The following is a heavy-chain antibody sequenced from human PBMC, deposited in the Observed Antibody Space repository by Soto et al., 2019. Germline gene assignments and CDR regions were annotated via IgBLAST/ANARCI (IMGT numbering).Heavy chain of an antibody. CDR3: AMPDYDFWSGYLNLCDP. CDR1: GGSFIGYY. D-gene: IGHD3-3*01. V-gene: IGHV4-34*01. CDR2: INHSGST. Sequence: PATWSLPCAGYGGSFIGYYWSWIRHPPGTGLEWIGEINHSGSTNYNPSLKSRVTISVDTSKNQFSLKLSSVTAADTAVYYCAMPDYDFWSGYLNLCDPWGRGTLV. J-gene: IGHJ5*02.